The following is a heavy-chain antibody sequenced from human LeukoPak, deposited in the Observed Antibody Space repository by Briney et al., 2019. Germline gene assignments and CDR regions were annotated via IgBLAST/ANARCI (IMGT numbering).Heavy chain of an antibody. D-gene: IGHD4-23*01. Sequence: GGSLRLSCAASGFTFSSYAMSWVRQAPGKGLEWVSAISGSGGSAYYADSVKGRFTISRDNSKNTLYLQMNSLRAEDTAVYYCARGFMVRALIDYWGQGTLVTVSS. CDR2: ISGSGGSA. J-gene: IGHJ4*02. CDR1: GFTFSSYA. CDR3: ARGFMVRALIDY. V-gene: IGHV3-23*01.